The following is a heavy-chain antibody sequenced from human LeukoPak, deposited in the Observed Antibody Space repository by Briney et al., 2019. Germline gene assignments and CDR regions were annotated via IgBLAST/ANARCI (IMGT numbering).Heavy chain of an antibody. D-gene: IGHD5-18*01. V-gene: IGHV3-48*02. CDR2: VSDSSNI. Sequence: PGGSLRLSCVASGFTFSSYTMNWVRQAPGKGLEWVPTVSDSSNIHYSDSVKGRFTISRDNARNSLYLQMNSLRDEDTAVYYCARDGLHTAHFDYWGQGTLVTVSS. CDR1: GFTFSSYT. CDR3: ARDGLHTAHFDY. J-gene: IGHJ4*02.